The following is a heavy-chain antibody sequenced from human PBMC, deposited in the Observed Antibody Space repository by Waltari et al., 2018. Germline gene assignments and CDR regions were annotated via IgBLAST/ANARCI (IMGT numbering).Heavy chain of an antibody. Sequence: QVQLQQWGAGLLKPSETLSLTCAVYGGSFSGYYWSWIRQPPGKGLEWIGEINHSGSTNYNPSLKSRVTISVDTSKNQFSLKLSSVTAADTAVYYCARHWRIVVVPAASGWFDPWGQGILVTVSS. CDR3: ARHWRIVVVPAASGWFDP. D-gene: IGHD2-2*01. CDR2: INHSGST. J-gene: IGHJ5*02. V-gene: IGHV4-34*01. CDR1: GGSFSGYY.